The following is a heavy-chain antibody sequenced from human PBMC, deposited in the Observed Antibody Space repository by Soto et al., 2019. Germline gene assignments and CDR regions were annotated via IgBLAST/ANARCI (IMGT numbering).Heavy chain of an antibody. V-gene: IGHV3-7*03. CDR3: AGIGGWQQSFPIDY. CDR1: GFTFSSYW. D-gene: IGHD3-16*01. J-gene: IGHJ4*02. CDR2: IKQDGSEK. Sequence: EVQLVESGGGLVQPGGSLRLSCAASGFTFSSYWMTWVRQAPGKGLEWVANIKQDGSEKYYVDSVKGRFTISRDNSKNTLHLQMDSLSAEDTAVYYCAGIGGWQQSFPIDYWGQGTLVTVSS.